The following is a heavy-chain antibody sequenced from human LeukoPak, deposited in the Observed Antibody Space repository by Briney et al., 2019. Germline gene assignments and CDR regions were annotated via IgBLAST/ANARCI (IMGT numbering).Heavy chain of an antibody. CDR3: AKEYSYGYFDY. V-gene: IGHV3-9*01. CDR1: GFTFDDYA. CDR2: ISWNSGSI. J-gene: IGHJ4*02. D-gene: IGHD5-18*01. Sequence: GRSLRLSCAASGFTFDDYAMHWVRQAPGKGLEWVSGISWNSGSIGYADSVKGRFTISRDNAKNSLYLQMNSLRAEDTAVYYCAKEYSYGYFDYWGQGTLVTVSS.